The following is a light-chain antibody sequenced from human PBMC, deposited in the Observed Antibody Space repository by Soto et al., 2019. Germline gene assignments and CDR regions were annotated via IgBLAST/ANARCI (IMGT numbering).Light chain of an antibody. CDR3: QEYYSPPFT. CDR2: AAS. J-gene: IGKJ3*01. CDR1: QGISSS. Sequence: DIQMTQSPSSLSASVGDRVTITCRASQGISSSLAWYQHKPGKVPELLIYAASTLHSGVPSRFSGSGSGTGFALTISSLQPEDVATYYCQEYYSPPFTFGPGTKVNFK. V-gene: IGKV1-27*01.